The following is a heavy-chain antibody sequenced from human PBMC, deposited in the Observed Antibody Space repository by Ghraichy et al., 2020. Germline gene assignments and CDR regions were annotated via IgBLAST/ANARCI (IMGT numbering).Heavy chain of an antibody. J-gene: IGHJ2*01. D-gene: IGHD6-19*01. CDR3: AKASYSSGWHYWYFDL. Sequence: GESLNISCAASGFTFSNYAMSWVRQAPGKGLEWVSAISGSGGSTYYADSVKGRFTISRDNSKNTLYLQMNSLRAEDTAVYYCAKASYSSGWHYWYFDLWGRGTLVTVSS. CDR1: GFTFSNYA. CDR2: ISGSGGST. V-gene: IGHV3-23*01.